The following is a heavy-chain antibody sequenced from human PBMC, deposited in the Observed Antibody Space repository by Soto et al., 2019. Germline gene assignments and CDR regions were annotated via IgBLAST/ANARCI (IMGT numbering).Heavy chain of an antibody. CDR1: GGSISSYY. CDR3: ARFNWYFDL. J-gene: IGHJ2*01. V-gene: IGHV4-59*08. CDR2: IYYSGST. Sequence: QVQLQESGPGLVKPSETLSLTCTVSGGSISSYYWSWIRQPPGKGLEWIGYIYYSGSTNYNPSLKSRVTISVDTPKNQFSRKLRSVTAADTAVYYCARFNWYFDLWGRGTLVTVSS.